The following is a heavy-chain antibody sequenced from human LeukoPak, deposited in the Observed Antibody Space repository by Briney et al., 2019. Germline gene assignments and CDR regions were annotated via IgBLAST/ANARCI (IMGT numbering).Heavy chain of an antibody. CDR2: IYYSGST. V-gene: IGHV4-59*08. CDR1: GGSISSYY. CDR3: ARHADYYYYYGMDV. Sequence: PSETLSLTCTVSGGSISSYYWSWIRQPPGKGLEWIGYIYYSGSTNYNPSLKSRVTISVDTSKNQFSLKLSSVTAADTAVYYCARHADYYYYYGMDVWGQGTTVTVSS. J-gene: IGHJ6*02.